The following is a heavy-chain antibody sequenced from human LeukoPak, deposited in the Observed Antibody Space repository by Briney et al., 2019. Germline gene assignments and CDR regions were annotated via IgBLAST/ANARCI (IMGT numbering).Heavy chain of an antibody. CDR3: ARDGGYSSSWFDY. CDR1: GFSFSDYL. J-gene: IGHJ4*02. Sequence: GGSLRLSCVVSGFSFSDYLMNWVRQAPGKGLEWVSSISSSSSYIYYADSVKGRFTISRDNAKNSLYLQMNSLRAEDTAVYYCARDGGYSSSWFDYWGQGTLVTVSS. CDR2: ISSSSSYI. D-gene: IGHD6-13*01. V-gene: IGHV3-21*01.